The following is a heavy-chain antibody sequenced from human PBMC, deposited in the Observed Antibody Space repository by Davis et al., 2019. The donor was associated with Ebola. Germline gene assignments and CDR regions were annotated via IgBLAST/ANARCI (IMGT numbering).Heavy chain of an antibody. CDR3: ARGRNGCWDFDY. D-gene: IGHD3-3*01. CDR1: GYTFTSLG. J-gene: IGHJ4*02. CDR2: TNNGHGNR. V-gene: IGHV1-18*01. Sequence: AASVKVSCKVSGYTFTSLGTSWVRQAPGQGLEWLGWTNNGHGNRRYAQKFQDRVTMTTDTSPTTVYMELRSLTSDDTAEYCCARGRNGCWDFDYWGQGTRVTVSS.